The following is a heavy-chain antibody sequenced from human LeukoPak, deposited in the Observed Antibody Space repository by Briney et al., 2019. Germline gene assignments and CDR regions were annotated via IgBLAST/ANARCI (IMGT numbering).Heavy chain of an antibody. D-gene: IGHD2-8*01. Sequence: GGSLRLSCAASGFTFSSYGMHWVRQAPGKGLEWVAVMSYDGSKIYYADSVKGRFTISRDNSKNTLYLQMNSLRTEDTAVYYCAKKGHCTNGVCYAHYFDHWGQGTLVTVSS. CDR1: GFTFSSYG. V-gene: IGHV3-30*18. CDR2: MSYDGSKI. J-gene: IGHJ4*02. CDR3: AKKGHCTNGVCYAHYFDH.